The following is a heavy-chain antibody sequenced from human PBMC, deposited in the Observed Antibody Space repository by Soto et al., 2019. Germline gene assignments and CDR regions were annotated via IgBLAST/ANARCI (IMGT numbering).Heavy chain of an antibody. CDR2: IYHSGST. CDR1: GGSISSGGYS. Sequence: QLQLQESGSGLVKPSQTLSLTCAVSGGSISSGGYSWSWIRQPPGKGLEWIGYIYHSGSTYYNPSLKCPVTISVDRSKDQFSLKLSSVTAADTAVYYCAGGIAARPLGYWGQGTLVTVSS. D-gene: IGHD6-6*01. V-gene: IGHV4-30-2*01. CDR3: AGGIAARPLGY. J-gene: IGHJ4*02.